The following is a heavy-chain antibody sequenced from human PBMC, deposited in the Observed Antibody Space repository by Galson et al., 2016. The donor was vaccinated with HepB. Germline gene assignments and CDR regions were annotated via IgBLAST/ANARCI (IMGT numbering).Heavy chain of an antibody. CDR1: GYAFTNYW. V-gene: IGHV5-51*01. CDR3: ARRGIPVAGRGGIDY. D-gene: IGHD6-19*01. Sequence: QSGAEVKEPGESLKISCKGSGYAFTNYWIGWVRQMPGKGLEWKAMVYPGDSDTRYSPSFRGQVTISADKFSSTAYLQWSSLQASDTAVYYCARRGIPVAGRGGIDYWGQGTLVTVSS. CDR2: VYPGDSDT. J-gene: IGHJ4*02.